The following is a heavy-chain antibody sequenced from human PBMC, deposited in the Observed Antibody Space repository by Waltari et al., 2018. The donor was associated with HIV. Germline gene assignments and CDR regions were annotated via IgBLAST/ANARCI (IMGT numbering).Heavy chain of an antibody. J-gene: IGHJ3*02. CDR3: ARRQLVRGVHGGFDI. CDR1: GGSMTSDSYY. Sequence: QVQLQESGPGLVKPSQTLSLACTVSGGSMTSDSYYWGWIRQPAGKGPEWIGRIYVSGNTYYNPSLRSRVTMSIATSTSQFFLKMDYMTAADTAIYYCARRQLVRGVHGGFDIWGQGTMVTVSS. CDR2: IYVSGNT. D-gene: IGHD3-10*01. V-gene: IGHV4-61*02.